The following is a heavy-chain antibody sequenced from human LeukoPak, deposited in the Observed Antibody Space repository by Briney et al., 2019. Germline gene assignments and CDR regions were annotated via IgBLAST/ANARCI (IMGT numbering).Heavy chain of an antibody. CDR1: GFTFSGYE. CDR2: ISSSGSAI. V-gene: IGHV3-48*03. J-gene: IGHJ6*02. CDR3: VRYYYYYYALDV. Sequence: GGSLRLSCAASGFTFSGYEMNWVRQAPGKGLEWVSYISSSGSAIYYADSVKGRFTISRDTAKNSLFLQMNSLRAEDTAVYYCVRYYYYYYALDVWGQGISVTVSS.